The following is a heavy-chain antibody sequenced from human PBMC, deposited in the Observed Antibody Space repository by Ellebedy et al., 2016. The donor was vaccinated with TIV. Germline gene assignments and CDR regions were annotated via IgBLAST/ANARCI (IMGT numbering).Heavy chain of an antibody. CDR3: ARGGGERLRYAFDL. CDR2: ISGRGGST. Sequence: PGGSLRLSCAASGFTFGFSFSRYAMSWVRQAPGKGLEWVSAISGRGGSTYYADSVKGRFTISRDNAKNSLYLQMNSLRDEDTAVYYCARGGGERLRYAFDLWGQGTMVTVSS. D-gene: IGHD4-17*01. CDR1: GFTFGFSFSRYA. V-gene: IGHV3-23*01. J-gene: IGHJ3*01.